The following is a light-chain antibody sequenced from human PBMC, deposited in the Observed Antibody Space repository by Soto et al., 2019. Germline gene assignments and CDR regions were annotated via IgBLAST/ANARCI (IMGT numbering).Light chain of an antibody. CDR1: SSDVGSYHY. CDR3: SSYTPSSTHVV. V-gene: IGLV2-14*01. J-gene: IGLJ2*01. Sequence: QSVLTQPASVSGSPGQSITISCTGTSSDVGSYHYVSWYQQYPGKAPKLMIYDVSNRPSGVSYRFSGSKSGNTASLTISGLQAEDEADYYCSSYTPSSTHVVFGGGTKLTVL. CDR2: DVS.